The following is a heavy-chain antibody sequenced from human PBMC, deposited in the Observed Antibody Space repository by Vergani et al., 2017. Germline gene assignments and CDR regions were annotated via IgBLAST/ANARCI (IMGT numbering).Heavy chain of an antibody. CDR2: ISWNSGSI. V-gene: IGHV3-9*01. J-gene: IGHJ5*01. CDR3: VRTEYCTGIACNTRFDS. CDR1: GFTFDDYA. Sequence: EVQLVESGGGLVQPGRSLRLSCAASGFTFDDYAMHWVRQAPGKGLEWVSGISWNSGSIGYADSVKGRFTISRDNAKNSLYLQMNSLRAEDTGVYYCVRTEYCTGIACNTRFDSWGQGALVTVSS. D-gene: IGHD2-8*02.